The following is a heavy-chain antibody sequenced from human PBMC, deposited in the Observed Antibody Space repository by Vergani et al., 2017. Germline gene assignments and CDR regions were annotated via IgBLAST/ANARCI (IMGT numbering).Heavy chain of an antibody. CDR2: IIPIFGTA. J-gene: IGHJ6*03. CDR1: GYTFTSYY. CDR3: ARDMGLEMATIKDYYYYYMDV. D-gene: IGHD5-24*01. Sequence: QVQLVQSGAEVKKPGASVKVSCKASGYTFTSYYMHWVRQAPGQGLEWMGGIIPIFGTANYAQKFQGRVTITADESTSTAYMELSSLRSEDTAVYYCARDMGLEMATIKDYYYYYMDVWGKGTTVTVSS. V-gene: IGHV1-69*01.